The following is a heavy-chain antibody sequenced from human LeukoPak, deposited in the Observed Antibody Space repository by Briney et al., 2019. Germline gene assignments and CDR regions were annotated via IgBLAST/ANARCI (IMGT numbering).Heavy chain of an antibody. CDR3: ARISSGYLNY. CDR1: GFTFSSYS. J-gene: IGHJ4*02. D-gene: IGHD3-22*01. Sequence: GGSLRLSCAASGFTFSSYSMNWVRQAPGKGLEWVSSISSSSSYIYYADSVKGRFSISRDNAKNSLYLQMNSLRAEDTAVYYCARISSGYLNYWGQGTLVTVSS. CDR2: ISSSSSYI. V-gene: IGHV3-21*01.